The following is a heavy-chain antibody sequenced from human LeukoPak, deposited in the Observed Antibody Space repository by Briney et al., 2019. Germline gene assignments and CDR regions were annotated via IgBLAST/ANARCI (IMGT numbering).Heavy chain of an antibody. V-gene: IGHV3-48*03. CDR2: ISTGTYI. Sequence: GGSLRLSCVASGFTFSRFEMNWVRQAPGKGLEWISHISTGTYIAYTDSVKGRFTISRDNAKNSLYLQMNSLRAEDTAVFYCARARRADLRFGEAFRHSKAVRAFDIWGQGTMVTVSS. J-gene: IGHJ3*02. CDR1: GFTFSRFE. CDR3: ARARRADLRFGEAFRHSKAVRAFDI. D-gene: IGHD3-10*01.